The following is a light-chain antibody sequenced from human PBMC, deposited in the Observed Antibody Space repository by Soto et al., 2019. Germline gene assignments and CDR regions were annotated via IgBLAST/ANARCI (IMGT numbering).Light chain of an antibody. CDR1: QSISSW. J-gene: IGKJ1*01. CDR2: DAS. CDR3: QQYNSYSPT. V-gene: IGKV1-5*01. Sequence: DIHMTQSPSTLSASTGERVTITPRTSQSISSWLAWYQQKPGKAPKLLIYDASSLESGVPSRFSGSGSGTEFTLTISSLQPDDFATYYCQQYNSYSPTFGQGTKVDIK.